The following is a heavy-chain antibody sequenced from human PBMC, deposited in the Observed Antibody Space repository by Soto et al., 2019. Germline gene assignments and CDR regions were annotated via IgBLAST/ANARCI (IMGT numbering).Heavy chain of an antibody. CDR1: GFTFDDYA. D-gene: IGHD6-19*01. Sequence: EVQLVESGGGLVQPGRSLRLSCAASGFTFDDYAMHWVRQAPGKGLEWVSGITWNSGKIGYADSVKGRFTISRDNAKNSVYLQMDSLRDEDTALYYCSVYSSGWYPDHWGQGTLVTVSS. V-gene: IGHV3-9*01. J-gene: IGHJ5*02. CDR2: ITWNSGKI. CDR3: SVYSSGWYPDH.